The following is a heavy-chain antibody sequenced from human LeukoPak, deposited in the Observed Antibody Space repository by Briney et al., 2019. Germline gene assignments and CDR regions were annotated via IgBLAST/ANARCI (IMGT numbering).Heavy chain of an antibody. D-gene: IGHD6-13*01. V-gene: IGHV1-2*02. CDR3: ARANAAAGPNTLDY. CDR2: VNPNNGGT. J-gene: IGHJ4*02. CDR1: GYTFTGYY. Sequence: ASVKVSCKASGYTFTGYYIHWVRQAPGQGLEWMGWVNPNNGGTNYAQKFQGRVTMTRDTSTSTVYMELSSLRSEDTAVYYCARANAAAGPNTLDYWGQGTLVTVSS.